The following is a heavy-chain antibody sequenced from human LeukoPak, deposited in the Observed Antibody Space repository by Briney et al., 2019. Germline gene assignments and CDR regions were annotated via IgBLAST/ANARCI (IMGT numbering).Heavy chain of an antibody. V-gene: IGHV3-23*01. CDR1: GFTFSSYA. J-gene: IGHJ5*02. CDR2: ISGSGGST. CDR3: AKDDRGWPYSWNNGWFDP. Sequence: PGGSLRLSCAASGFTFSSYAMSWVRQAPGKGLEWVSAISGSGGSTYYADSVKGRFTISRDNSKNTLYLQMNSLRAEDTAVYYCAKDDRGWPYSWNNGWFDPWGQGTLVTVSS. D-gene: IGHD1/OR15-1a*01.